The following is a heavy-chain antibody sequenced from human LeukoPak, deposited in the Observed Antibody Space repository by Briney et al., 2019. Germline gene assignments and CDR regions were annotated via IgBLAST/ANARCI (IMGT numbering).Heavy chain of an antibody. J-gene: IGHJ4*02. CDR3: ARDGATNFDY. CDR2: IYSGGRT. D-gene: IGHD1-26*01. Sequence: GGSLRLSCAASGFTVSSTYMSWVRQAPGKGLEWVSVIYSGGRTDYADSVKGRFTISRDNSKNTLYLQLNSLRAEDTAVYYCARDGATNFDYWGQGTLVTVPS. V-gene: IGHV3-66*01. CDR1: GFTVSSTY.